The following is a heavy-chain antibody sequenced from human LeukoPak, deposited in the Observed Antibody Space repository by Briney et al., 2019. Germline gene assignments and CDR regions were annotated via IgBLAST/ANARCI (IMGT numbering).Heavy chain of an antibody. D-gene: IGHD3-10*01. CDR3: ASGSSDWYFDL. Sequence: GGSLRLSCAASGFTFSSYWMNWVRQAPGKGLEWVANIKQDGSEKYYVDSVKGRFTISRDNAKNSLYLQMNSLRAEDTAVYYCASGSSDWYFDLWGRGTLVTVSS. V-gene: IGHV3-7*01. J-gene: IGHJ2*01. CDR1: GFTFSSYW. CDR2: IKQDGSEK.